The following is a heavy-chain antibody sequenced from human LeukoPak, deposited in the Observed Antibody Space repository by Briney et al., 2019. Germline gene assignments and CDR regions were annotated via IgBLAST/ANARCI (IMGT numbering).Heavy chain of an antibody. J-gene: IGHJ4*02. D-gene: IGHD3-16*01. CDR2: ISSSGSNI. CDR3: ARDLEVAGVYFDN. V-gene: IGHV3-48*04. Sequence: GGSLRLSCAASGFTFSSYSMNWVRQAPGKGLEWISYISSSGSNIYYADSVKGRFTISRDNAKNSLYLQMNSLRAEDTAVYYCARDLEVAGVYFDNWGQGTLVTVSS. CDR1: GFTFSSYS.